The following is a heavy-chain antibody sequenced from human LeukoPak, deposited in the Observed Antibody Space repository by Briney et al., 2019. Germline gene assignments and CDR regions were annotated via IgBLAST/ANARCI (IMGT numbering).Heavy chain of an antibody. D-gene: IGHD5/OR15-5a*01. J-gene: IGHJ5*02. CDR1: GYTFTSYD. V-gene: IGHV1-8*03. CDR2: MNPNSGNT. Sequence: GASVKVSCKASGYTFTSYDINWVRQATGQGLEWMGWMNPNSGNTGYAQKFQGRVTITRNTSISTAYMELSSLRSEDTAVYYCARGEVYDFRYHPFDPWGQGTLVTVSS. CDR3: ARGEVYDFRYHPFDP.